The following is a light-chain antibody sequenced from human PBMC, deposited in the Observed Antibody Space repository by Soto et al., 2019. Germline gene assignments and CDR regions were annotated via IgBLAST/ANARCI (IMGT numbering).Light chain of an antibody. CDR3: QYYDSSPFMFT. CDR1: QSVSSTY. V-gene: IGKV3-20*01. Sequence: EIVLTQSPDTLSLSPGERAALSCRASQSVSSTYLAWYQQKPGQAPNLLIYAASRRATGIPDRFSGSGSGTDFTLTISRLEPEDFAVYYCQYYDSSPFMFTFGQGTKLEIK. J-gene: IGKJ2*01. CDR2: AAS.